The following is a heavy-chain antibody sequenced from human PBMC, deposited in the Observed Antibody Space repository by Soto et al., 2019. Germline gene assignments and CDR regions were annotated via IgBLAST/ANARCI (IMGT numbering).Heavy chain of an antibody. J-gene: IGHJ4*02. D-gene: IGHD3-3*01. CDR3: ARDFRGSGYLSVSPRFDY. CDR2: IIPIFGTA. V-gene: IGHV1-69*13. Sequence: GASVKVSCKASGGTFSSYAISWVRQAPGQGLEWMGGIIPIFGTANYAQKFQGRVTITADESTSTAYMELSSLRSEDTAVYYCARDFRGSGYLSVSPRFDYWGQGTLVTVSS. CDR1: GGTFSSYA.